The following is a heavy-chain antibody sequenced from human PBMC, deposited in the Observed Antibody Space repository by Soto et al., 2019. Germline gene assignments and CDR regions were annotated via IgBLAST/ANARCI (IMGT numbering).Heavy chain of an antibody. CDR2: IKQDGSEK. D-gene: IGHD2-15*01. CDR3: AREGCSGGSCYVGYYYYYYMDV. Sequence: EVQLVESGGGLVQPGGSLRLSCAASGFTFSSYWMSWVRQAPGKGLEWVANIKQDGSEKYYVDSVKGRFTISRDNAKNSRYLQMNSLRAEDTAVYYCAREGCSGGSCYVGYYYYYYMDVRGKGTTVTVSS. V-gene: IGHV3-7*01. CDR1: GFTFSSYW. J-gene: IGHJ6*03.